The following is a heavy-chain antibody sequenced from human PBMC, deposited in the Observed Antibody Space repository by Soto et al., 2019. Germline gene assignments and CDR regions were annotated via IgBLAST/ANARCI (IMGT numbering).Heavy chain of an antibody. Sequence: PGGSLRLSCAASGFTFSTYAMSWVRQAPGKGLEWVSAISGSGGSAYYADSVKGRFTISRDNSKNTLYLQMNSLRAEDTALYYCAKFDREAARLYYFDYWGQGTLVTVSS. CDR2: ISGSGGSA. CDR3: AKFDREAARLYYFDY. CDR1: GFTFSTYA. V-gene: IGHV3-23*01. D-gene: IGHD6-6*01. J-gene: IGHJ4*02.